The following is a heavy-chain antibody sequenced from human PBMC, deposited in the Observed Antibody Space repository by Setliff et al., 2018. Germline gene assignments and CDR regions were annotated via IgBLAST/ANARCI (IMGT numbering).Heavy chain of an antibody. D-gene: IGHD3-3*01. CDR1: GESFSNNY. V-gene: IGHV4-34*01. CDR2: INHSGTT. CDR3: TRDVYDFRTGEAGP. Sequence: SETLSLTCSVYGESFSNNYWGWVRQSPGKGLDWIGEINHSGTTNYDPSLEGRISISVDTSKRQFSLKLSSVTAADMAVYYCTRDVYDFRTGEAGPWGQGARVTVSS. J-gene: IGHJ5*02.